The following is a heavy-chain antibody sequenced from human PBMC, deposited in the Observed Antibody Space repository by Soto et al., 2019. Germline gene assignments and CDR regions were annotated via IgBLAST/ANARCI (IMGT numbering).Heavy chain of an antibody. Sequence: ASVKVSCKASGYTFTCYYMHWVRQAPGQGLEWMGWINPNSGGTNYAQKFQGWVTMTRDTSISTAYMELSRLRSDDTAVYYCARDFSLAVAGTPYYYGMDVWGQGTTVTVSS. D-gene: IGHD6-19*01. CDR2: INPNSGGT. CDR3: ARDFSLAVAGTPYYYGMDV. V-gene: IGHV1-2*04. CDR1: GYTFTCYY. J-gene: IGHJ6*02.